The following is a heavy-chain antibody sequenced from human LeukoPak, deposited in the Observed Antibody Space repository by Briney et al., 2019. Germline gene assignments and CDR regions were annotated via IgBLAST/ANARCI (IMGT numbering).Heavy chain of an antibody. J-gene: IGHJ4*02. CDR3: AGGMVAATGGFDY. CDR1: GYTFTGYY. Sequence: ASVKVSCKASGYTFTGYYMHWVRQAPGQGLEWMGWINPNSGGTNYAQKFQGRVTMTRDTSISTAYMELSRLRSDDTAVYYCAGGMVAATGGFDYWGQGTLVTVSS. V-gene: IGHV1-2*02. CDR2: INPNSGGT. D-gene: IGHD2-15*01.